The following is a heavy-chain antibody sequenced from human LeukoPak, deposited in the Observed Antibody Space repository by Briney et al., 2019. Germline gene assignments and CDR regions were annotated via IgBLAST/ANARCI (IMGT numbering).Heavy chain of an antibody. CDR3: AVHIVAAFDY. Sequence: GGSLRLSCAASGFSFSSHGMCWVRQAPGKGLEWVSYISSSGSTIYYTDSVKGRFTISRDNAKNSLYLQMNSLRAEDTAVYYCAVHIVAAFDYWGQGTLVTVSS. V-gene: IGHV3-48*04. CDR1: GFSFSSHG. CDR2: ISSSGSTI. J-gene: IGHJ4*02. D-gene: IGHD6-13*01.